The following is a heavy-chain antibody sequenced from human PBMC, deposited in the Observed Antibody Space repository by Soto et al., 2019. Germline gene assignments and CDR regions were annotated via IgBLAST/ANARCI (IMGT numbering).Heavy chain of an antibody. Sequence: SVKVSCKSSGGTFSSYAISWVRQAPGQGLEWMGGIIPIFGTANYAQKFQGRVTITADKSTSTAYMELRSLRSEDTALYYCARDCGDYGGNSGWFDPRGQGTLVTVSA. D-gene: IGHD4-17*01. V-gene: IGHV1-69*06. CDR3: ARDCGDYGGNSGWFDP. CDR1: GGTFSSYA. J-gene: IGHJ5*02. CDR2: IIPIFGTA.